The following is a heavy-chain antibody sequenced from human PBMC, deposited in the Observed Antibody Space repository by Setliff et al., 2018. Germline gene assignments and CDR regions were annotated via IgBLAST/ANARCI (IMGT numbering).Heavy chain of an antibody. Sequence: SETLSLTCSVSGDSMSFSYWSWIRQPPGKVLEWIGYIYYSGSTDSHPSLKSRVSISIDTSKNQFSLNVRSVTAADTAIYYCAKGRGEMDSWGQGILVTVSS. J-gene: IGHJ4*02. D-gene: IGHD3-10*01. CDR1: GDSMSFSY. CDR3: AKGRGEMDS. CDR2: IYYSGST. V-gene: IGHV4-59*01.